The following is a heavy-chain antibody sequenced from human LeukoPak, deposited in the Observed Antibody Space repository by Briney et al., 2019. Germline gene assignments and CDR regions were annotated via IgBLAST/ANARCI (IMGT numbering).Heavy chain of an antibody. CDR2: IYYSGST. J-gene: IGHJ6*02. D-gene: IGHD3-10*01. CDR1: GGSVSSYY. Sequence: SETLSLTCTVSGGSVSSYYWSWIRQPPGKGLEWIGYIYYSGSTNYNPSLKSRVTISVDTSKNQFSLKLSSVTAADTAVYYCARTSGRLSSYGMDVWGQGTTVAVSS. V-gene: IGHV4-59*02. CDR3: ARTSGRLSSYGMDV.